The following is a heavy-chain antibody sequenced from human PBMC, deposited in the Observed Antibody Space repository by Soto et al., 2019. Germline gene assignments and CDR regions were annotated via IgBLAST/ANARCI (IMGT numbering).Heavy chain of an antibody. CDR2: ISAYTDDP. CDR1: GNTFTNFG. D-gene: IGHD3-10*01. J-gene: IGHJ5*02. CDR3: ARVLQGAEAWFDP. Sequence: ASVKVSCKASGNTFTNFGVTWFRQAPGQGLEWMGWISAYTDDPNYAQKFQGRVTMTIDTSTSKAYLDLRSLTSDDTAVYYCARVLQGAEAWFDPCGQGTPVTVSS. V-gene: IGHV1-18*01.